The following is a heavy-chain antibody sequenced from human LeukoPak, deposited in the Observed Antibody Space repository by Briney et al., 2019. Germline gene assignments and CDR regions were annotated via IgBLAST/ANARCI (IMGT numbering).Heavy chain of an antibody. V-gene: IGHV4-59*08. CDR1: GGSISSYY. Sequence: SETLSLTCTVSGGSISSYYWTWIRQPPGKGLEWIGYIYYSGSTNYNPSLKSRVTISVDTSKNQFSLKLSSVTAADTAVHYCARHFKVTTPFDYWGRGTLVTVSS. D-gene: IGHD4-17*01. CDR3: ARHFKVTTPFDY. CDR2: IYYSGST. J-gene: IGHJ4*02.